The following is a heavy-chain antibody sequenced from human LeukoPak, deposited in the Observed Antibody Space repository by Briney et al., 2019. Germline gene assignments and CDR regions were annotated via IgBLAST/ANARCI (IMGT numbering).Heavy chain of an antibody. J-gene: IGHJ4*02. D-gene: IGHD6-13*01. Sequence: GGSLRLSCVASGFTFKSDGMHSVREAPGKGLEWGSIILDDGSNKYYADLVKGRFTTSRDNSKNTLYLQINTLRADNTAVYYCARVSGYSGTWYVDYWGQGTPVTVSS. CDR2: ILDDGSNK. CDR3: ARVSGYSGTWYVDY. CDR1: GFTFKSDG. V-gene: IGHV3-33*01.